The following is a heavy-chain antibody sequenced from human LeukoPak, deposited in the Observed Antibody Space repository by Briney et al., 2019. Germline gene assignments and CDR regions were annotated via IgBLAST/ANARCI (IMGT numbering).Heavy chain of an antibody. CDR1: GGTFSSYA. CDR3: ARDSLNYYDSSGYGLDY. Sequence: ASVKVSCKASGGTFSSYAISWVRQAPGQGLEWMGGIIPIFGTANYAQKFQGRVTITADESTSTAYMELSSLRSEDTAVYYCARDSLNYYDSSGYGLDYWGQGTLVTVSS. V-gene: IGHV1-69*01. CDR2: IIPIFGTA. J-gene: IGHJ4*02. D-gene: IGHD3-22*01.